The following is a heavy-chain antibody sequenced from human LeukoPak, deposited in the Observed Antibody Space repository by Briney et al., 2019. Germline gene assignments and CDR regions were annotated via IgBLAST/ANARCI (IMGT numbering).Heavy chain of an antibody. Sequence: PSETLSLTCTVSGDSISSGTYFWSWIRQPPGKGLEWIGCIYHSGSTYNNPSLKSRVSMSVDTSKDQFFLNLTSVTAADTAVYYCARTRGTIYYFDFWGQGALVTVSS. V-gene: IGHV4-30-2*01. D-gene: IGHD1-26*01. CDR2: IYHSGST. CDR1: GDSISSGTYF. J-gene: IGHJ4*02. CDR3: ARTRGTIYYFDF.